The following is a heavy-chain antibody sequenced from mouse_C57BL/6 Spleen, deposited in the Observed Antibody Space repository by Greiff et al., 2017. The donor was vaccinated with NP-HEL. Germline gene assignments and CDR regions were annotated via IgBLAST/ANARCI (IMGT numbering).Heavy chain of an antibody. CDR2: IDPSDSET. CDR3: ARVDYYWFAY. V-gene: IGHV1-52*01. CDR1: GYTFTSYW. Sequence: QVQLQQSGAELVRPGSSVKLSCKASGYTFTSYWMHWVKQRPIQGLEWIGNIDPSDSETHYNQKFKDKATLTVDKSSSTAYMQLSSLTSEDSAVYYCARVDYYWFAYWGQGTLVTVSA. D-gene: IGHD2-1*01. J-gene: IGHJ3*01.